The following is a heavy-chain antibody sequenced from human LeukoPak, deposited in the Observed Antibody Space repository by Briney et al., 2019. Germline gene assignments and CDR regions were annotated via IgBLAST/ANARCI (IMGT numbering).Heavy chain of an antibody. D-gene: IGHD2-2*01. CDR2: IADSGNS. V-gene: IGHV4-59*01. CDR1: GGGMKGVD. J-gene: IGHJ6*03. CDR3: AGDSSPAALPYMDA. Sequence: WETLALTCPVSGGGMKGVDWTWIRQAAGKGLEWIGNIADSGNSNYRASRQGRVNISLGSSKNQLLLRVTSVTAADRGLYFCAGDSSPAALPYMDAWGKGTTVTVSS.